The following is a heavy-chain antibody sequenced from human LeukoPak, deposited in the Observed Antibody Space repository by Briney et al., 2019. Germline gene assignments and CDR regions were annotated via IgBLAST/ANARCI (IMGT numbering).Heavy chain of an antibody. CDR3: VSGTSGNHFSH. Sequence: SETLSLTCLVSGGSISSTSYYWGWIRQSPGRGLEWIGSFYYTGSIFDNRSLRSRVTISIDMSKNQFLLKLTSVTAADTAVYFCVSGTSGNHFSHWGQGTLVTVSS. D-gene: IGHD1-14*01. V-gene: IGHV4-39*07. CDR1: GGSISSTSYY. CDR2: FYYTGSI. J-gene: IGHJ4*02.